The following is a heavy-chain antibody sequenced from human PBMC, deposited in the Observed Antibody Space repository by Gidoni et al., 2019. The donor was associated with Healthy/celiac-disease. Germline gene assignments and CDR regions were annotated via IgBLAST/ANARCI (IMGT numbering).Heavy chain of an antibody. CDR3: ARESTMVRGVEVYYYYGMDV. V-gene: IGHV5-10-1*03. CDR1: GYSFTSYW. Sequence: EVQLVQSGAEVKKPGESLRISCKGSGYSFTSYWISWVRQMPGKGLEWMGRIDPSDSYTNYSPSFQGHVTISADKSISTAYLQWSSLKASDTAMYYCARESTMVRGVEVYYYYGMDVWGQGTTVTVSS. J-gene: IGHJ6*02. CDR2: IDPSDSYT. D-gene: IGHD3-10*01.